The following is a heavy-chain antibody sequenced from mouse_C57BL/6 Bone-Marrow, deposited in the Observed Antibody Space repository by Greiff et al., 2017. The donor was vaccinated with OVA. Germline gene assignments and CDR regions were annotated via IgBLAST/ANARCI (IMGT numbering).Heavy chain of an antibody. V-gene: IGHV1-81*01. CDR1: VYTFTSSG. CDR2: IYPRSGNT. D-gene: IGHD1-1*02. Sequence: QLQQSGAELARPGASVQLSCPASVYTFTSSGLRWVQPRPGQGLAWIGEIYPRSGNTYYNEKFKGKATLTADKSSSTAYMELRSLTSEDSAVYFCARSGDYFDYWGQGTTLTVSS. J-gene: IGHJ2*01. CDR3: ARSGDYFDY.